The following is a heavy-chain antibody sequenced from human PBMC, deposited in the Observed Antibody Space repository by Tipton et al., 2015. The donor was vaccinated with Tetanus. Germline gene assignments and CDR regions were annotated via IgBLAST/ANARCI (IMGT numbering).Heavy chain of an antibody. CDR1: GASIKNSPYF. D-gene: IGHD3-16*01. V-gene: IGHV4-30-4*01. J-gene: IGHJ5*02. CDR2: IYYSGST. Sequence: TLSLTCSVSGASIKNSPYFWNWIRHSPAKGLEWIGYIYYSGSTFYNPSLKSRATMSVDTSKNQFSLNLTSVTAADTAVYYCARDQGGGRVARLNWFDPWGQGTLVTVSS. CDR3: ARDQGGGRVARLNWFDP.